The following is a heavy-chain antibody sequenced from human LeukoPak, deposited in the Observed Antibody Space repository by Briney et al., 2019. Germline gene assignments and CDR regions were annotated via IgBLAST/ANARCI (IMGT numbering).Heavy chain of an antibody. CDR1: GYTLTELS. D-gene: IGHD2/OR15-2a*01. V-gene: IGHV1-2*02. CDR2: INPNSGGT. Sequence: ASVKVSCKVSGYTLTELSMHWVRQAPGQGLEWMGWINPNSGGTNYGQKFQGRVTITRDTSISTAYMELSRLRSDDTAVYYCAKGLLLEYYYMDVWGKGTTVTVSS. J-gene: IGHJ6*03. CDR3: AKGLLLEYYYMDV.